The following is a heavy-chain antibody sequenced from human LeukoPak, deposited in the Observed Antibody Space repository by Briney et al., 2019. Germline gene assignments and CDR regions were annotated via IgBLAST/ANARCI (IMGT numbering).Heavy chain of an antibody. CDR1: GFSIRINY. V-gene: IGHV3-66*01. CDR3: ARDWSEYTGMDV. Sequence: PGGSLRLSCTASGFSIRINYMSWVRQAPGKGLEWVSVIYSGGDTFYTDSVKGRFTISRDNSKNTVYLKMNSLTAADTAVYYCARDWSEYTGMDVWGQGTTVTVPS. CDR2: IYSGGDT. D-gene: IGHD6-6*01. J-gene: IGHJ6*02.